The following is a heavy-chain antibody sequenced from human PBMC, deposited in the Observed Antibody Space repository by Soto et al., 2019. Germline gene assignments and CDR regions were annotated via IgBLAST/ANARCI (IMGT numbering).Heavy chain of an antibody. CDR1: GGSVSSGSYY. CDR2: VYYSGST. J-gene: IGHJ5*01. CDR3: VNLYSSSWYSDS. V-gene: IGHV4-61*01. Sequence: PSETLSLTSQVSGGSVSSGSYYWTWIRQPPGRELEYIGYVYYSGSTIYNPSLNSRVTISVDTSKNQFSLKLSSVTAADTAIYYCVNLYSSSWYSDSWGQGTLVTVSS. D-gene: IGHD6-13*01.